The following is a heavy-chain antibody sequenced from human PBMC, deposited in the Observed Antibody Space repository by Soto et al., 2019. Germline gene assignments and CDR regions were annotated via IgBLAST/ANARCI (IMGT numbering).Heavy chain of an antibody. CDR2: ISYDGSNK. CDR3: AKGTHYDGSGSLFDY. J-gene: IGHJ4*02. V-gene: IGHV3-30*18. D-gene: IGHD3-10*01. CDR1: GFPFSSYG. Sequence: QVQLVESGGGVVQPGRSLRLSCAASGFPFSSYGMHWVRQAPGKVLEWVAVISYDGSNKYYADSVKGRFTISRDNSKNTLYLQMNSLRAEDTAVYYCAKGTHYDGSGSLFDYWGQGTLVTVSS.